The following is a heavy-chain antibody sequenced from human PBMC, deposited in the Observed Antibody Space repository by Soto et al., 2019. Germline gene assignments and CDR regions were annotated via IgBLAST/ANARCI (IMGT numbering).Heavy chain of an antibody. CDR2: ITPSGDNT. V-gene: IGHV3-23*01. CDR1: GFTFSPSA. Sequence: EVQLLESGGDLVQPGGSLRLSCAVSGFTFSPSAMSWGRQAPGKGLEWVSAITPSGDNTYYADSVRGRFTISRDNSKNTLYLQMNGLRAEDTALYFCATERISMIVVVMTNWGQGTMVTVSS. J-gene: IGHJ3*01. D-gene: IGHD3-22*01. CDR3: ATERISMIVVVMTN.